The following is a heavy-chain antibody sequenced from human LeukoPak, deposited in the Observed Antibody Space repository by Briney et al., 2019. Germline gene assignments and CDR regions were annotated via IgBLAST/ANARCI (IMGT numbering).Heavy chain of an antibody. CDR2: ISAYSGNT. V-gene: IGHV1-18*01. CDR1: GYTFTSYG. CDR3: ARGADTGRYGSLVYFAY. D-gene: IGHD3-16*01. J-gene: IGHJ4*02. Sequence: GASVKVSCNASGYTFTSYGISLVRQAPGQRLEWMGLISAYSGNTNFAQKLQGRVTMTTDTSTSTAYMELRSLRSDDTAVYFCARGADTGRYGSLVYFAYWGQGTLVTVSS.